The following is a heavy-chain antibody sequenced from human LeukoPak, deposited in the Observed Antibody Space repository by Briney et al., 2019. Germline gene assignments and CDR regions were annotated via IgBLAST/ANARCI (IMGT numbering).Heavy chain of an antibody. CDR2: INNDRSSI. V-gene: IGHV3-48*01. CDR3: VRDTDWSFDY. D-gene: IGHD2-21*01. J-gene: IGHJ4*02. Sequence: GGSLRLSCAASGFTFSGYSMNWVRQAPGKGPEWISYINNDRSSIADSVKGRFIISRDTAENSLFLQMNSLRVEDTALYYCVRDTDWSFDYWGQGILVTVSS. CDR1: GFTFSGYS.